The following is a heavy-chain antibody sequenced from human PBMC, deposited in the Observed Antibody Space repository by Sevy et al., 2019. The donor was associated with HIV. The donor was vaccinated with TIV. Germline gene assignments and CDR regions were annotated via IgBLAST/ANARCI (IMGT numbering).Heavy chain of an antibody. D-gene: IGHD1-26*01. CDR2: ISSSSSYI. Sequence: GGSLRLSCAASGFTFSSYSMNWVRQAPGKGLEWVSSISSSSSYIYYADSVKGRFTISRDNAKNSLYLQMNSLRAEDTAVYYCARDLLTRRYYYYYGMDVWGQGTTLTVSS. CDR1: GFTFSSYS. CDR3: ARDLLTRRYYYYYGMDV. V-gene: IGHV3-21*01. J-gene: IGHJ6*02.